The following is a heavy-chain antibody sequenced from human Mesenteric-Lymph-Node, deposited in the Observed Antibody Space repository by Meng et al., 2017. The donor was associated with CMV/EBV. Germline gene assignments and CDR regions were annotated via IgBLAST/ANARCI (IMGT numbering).Heavy chain of an antibody. V-gene: IGHV4-34*01. CDR1: GGSFSGYY. CDR2: INHSGST. CDR3: ARHQRWLKSEGGFNY. Sequence: QGKHQQWGAGLLKPSETLSLTCAVYGGSFSGYYWSWIRQPPGKGLEWIGEINHSGSTNYNPSLKSRVTISVDTSKNQFSLKLSSVTAADTAVYYCARHQRWLKSEGGFNYWGQGTLVTVSS. D-gene: IGHD4-23*01. J-gene: IGHJ4*02.